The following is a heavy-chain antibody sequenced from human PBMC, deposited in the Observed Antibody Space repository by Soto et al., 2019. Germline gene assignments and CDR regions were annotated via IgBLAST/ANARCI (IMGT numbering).Heavy chain of an antibody. D-gene: IGHD2-15*01. V-gene: IGHV1-3*01. CDR2: INGGYGET. Sequence: ASVKVSCKASGYTFTSYAMNWVRQAPGQRLEWMGGINGGYGETKYSQRFQDRVTITRDTYANTVYMELSSLTSEDTAIYYCAKCPSSLYCAVDLWGQGTPVTVSS. J-gene: IGHJ5*02. CDR1: GYTFTSYA. CDR3: AKCPSSLYCAVDL.